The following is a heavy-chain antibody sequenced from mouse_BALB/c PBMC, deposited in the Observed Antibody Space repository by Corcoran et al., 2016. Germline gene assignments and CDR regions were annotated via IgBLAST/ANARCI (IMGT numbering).Heavy chain of an antibody. J-gene: IGHJ2*01. CDR2: IDPGSGNT. CDR1: GYTFTDYY. D-gene: IGHD2-1*01. CDR3: ARWGNYYFDY. V-gene: IGHV1-84*02. Sequence: QIQLQQSGPELVKPGASVKISCKASGYTFTDYYINWVKQKPGQGLEWIGWIDPGSGNTKYNEKFKGKATLTVDTSSSTAYMQLSSLTSEDTAVYFCARWGNYYFDYWGQGTTLTLSS.